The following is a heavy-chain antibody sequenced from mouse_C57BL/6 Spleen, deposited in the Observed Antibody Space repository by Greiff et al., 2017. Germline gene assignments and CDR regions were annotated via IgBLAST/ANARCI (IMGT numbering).Heavy chain of an antibody. CDR3: ARRLHSAFDY. D-gene: IGHD1-2*01. Sequence: EVQLVESGGGLVKPGGSLKLSCAASGFTFSDYGMHWVRQAPEKGLEWVAYLSSGSSTIYYADTVKGRFTISRDNAKNTLFLQMTSLRSEDTAMYYCARRLHSAFDYWGQGTTLTVSS. CDR1: GFTFSDYG. CDR2: LSSGSSTI. J-gene: IGHJ2*01. V-gene: IGHV5-17*01.